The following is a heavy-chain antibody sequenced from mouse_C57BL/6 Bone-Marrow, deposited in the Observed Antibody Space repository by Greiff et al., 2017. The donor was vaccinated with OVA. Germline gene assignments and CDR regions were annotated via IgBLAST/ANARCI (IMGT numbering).Heavy chain of an antibody. D-gene: IGHD1-1*01. Sequence: VQLQQSGAELVRPGASVKLSCTASGFNIKDDYMHWVKQRPEQGLEWIGWIDPENGDTESASKFQGKAPIPADTSSNTAYLQLSSLTSEDTVVYYCTDYGSRCPYAMDDWGQGTSVTVSS. V-gene: IGHV14-4*01. CDR1: GFNIKDDY. CDR3: TDYGSRCPYAMDD. J-gene: IGHJ4*01. CDR2: IDPENGDT.